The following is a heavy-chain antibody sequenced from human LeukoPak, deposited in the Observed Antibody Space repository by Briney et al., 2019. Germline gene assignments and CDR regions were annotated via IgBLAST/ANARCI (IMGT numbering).Heavy chain of an antibody. V-gene: IGHV3-23*01. J-gene: IGHJ5*02. CDR1: GFTFNRYA. Sequence: GGSLRLSCAASGFTFNRYAILGVRQAPGKGLEWVSAISGSGGSTYYADSVKGRFTISRDNSKNTLYPQMNSLRAEDTAVHYCARVPAAYNWFDPWGQGTLVTVSS. CDR3: ARVPAAYNWFDP. CDR2: ISGSGGST. D-gene: IGHD2-2*01.